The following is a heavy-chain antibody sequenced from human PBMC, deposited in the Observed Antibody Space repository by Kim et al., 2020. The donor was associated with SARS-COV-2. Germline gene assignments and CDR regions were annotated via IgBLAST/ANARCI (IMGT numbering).Heavy chain of an antibody. Sequence: SVKVSCKASGGTFSSYAISWVRQAPGQGLEWMGGIIPIFGTANYAQKFQGRVTITADESTSTAYMELSSLRSEDTAVYYCAADGGSYFQYYYYGMDVWGQGTTVTISS. V-gene: IGHV1-69*13. D-gene: IGHD1-26*01. CDR3: AADGGSYFQYYYYGMDV. J-gene: IGHJ6*02. CDR2: IIPIFGTA. CDR1: GGTFSSYA.